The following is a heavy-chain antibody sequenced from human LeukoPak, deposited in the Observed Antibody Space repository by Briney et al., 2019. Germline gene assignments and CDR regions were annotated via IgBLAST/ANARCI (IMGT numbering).Heavy chain of an antibody. Sequence: GGSLRLSCAASGYTFTAYGMHWVRQAPGKGLERVAVIWYDDSRKFYGDSVKGRFTVSRDISKNTLYLEMNSLRAEDTAVYYCSRDGGAGLDYWGQGTLVTVSS. CDR2: IWYDDSRK. V-gene: IGHV3-33*01. D-gene: IGHD2-15*01. CDR3: SRDGGAGLDY. J-gene: IGHJ4*02. CDR1: GYTFTAYG.